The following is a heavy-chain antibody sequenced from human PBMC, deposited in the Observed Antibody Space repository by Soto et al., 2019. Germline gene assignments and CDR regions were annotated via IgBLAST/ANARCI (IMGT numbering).Heavy chain of an antibody. CDR3: VREASATFMNSGFDV. CDR1: GYTFTNHH. CDR2: VTPINGAT. D-gene: IGHD1-7*01. V-gene: IGHV1-46*01. J-gene: IGHJ5*02. Sequence: QVQLVQSGAEVKMPGASVKVSCKAYGYTFTNHHVYWVRLAPGQGLEWMGIVTPINGATHYAASFKARVALTRDTPTNTVYLELSSLRSEDTAVYYCVREASATFMNSGFDVWGQGTLVAVSS.